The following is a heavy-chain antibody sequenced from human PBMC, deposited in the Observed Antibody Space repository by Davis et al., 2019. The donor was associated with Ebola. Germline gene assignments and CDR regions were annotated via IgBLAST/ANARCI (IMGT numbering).Heavy chain of an antibody. V-gene: IGHV3-48*02. CDR1: GFTFSSYS. D-gene: IGHD2-15*01. J-gene: IGHJ6*04. Sequence: GESLKISCAASGFTFSSYSMNWVRQAPGKGLEWLSYISSSSSTIYYADSVKGRFTISRDNAKNSLYLQMNSLRDEDTAVYYCACYWNGMDVWGKGTTVTVSS. CDR2: ISSSSSTI. CDR3: ACYWNGMDV.